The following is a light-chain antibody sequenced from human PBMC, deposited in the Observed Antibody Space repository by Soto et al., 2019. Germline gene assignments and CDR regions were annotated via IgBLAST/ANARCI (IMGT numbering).Light chain of an antibody. Sequence: ETVLNESPGALSLSRGERATLSCRASQSVSSSYLAWYQQKPGQAPRLLIYGASTRATGIPARFSGSGSGTEFTLTISSLQSEDFAVYHCQQYNTWPPSFTFAGGTKVAIK. J-gene: IGKJ4*01. V-gene: IGKV3-15*01. CDR2: GAS. CDR3: QQYNTWPPSFT. CDR1: QSVSSSY.